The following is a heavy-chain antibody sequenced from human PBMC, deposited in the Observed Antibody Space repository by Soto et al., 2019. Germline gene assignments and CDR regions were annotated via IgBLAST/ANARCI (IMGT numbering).Heavy chain of an antibody. CDR2: INPNSGDT. J-gene: IGHJ4*02. Sequence: ASVTVSLKASAYTFIGYYVHWVRQAPGQGLEWMGWINPNSGDTNYVQKFQGRVTMTRETSISTAYMEVSRLTSDDTAVYYCARDGHSGFGGFDFWGQGTLVTVSS. D-gene: IGHD5-12*01. CDR3: ARDGHSGFGGFDF. CDR1: AYTFIGYY. V-gene: IGHV1-2*02.